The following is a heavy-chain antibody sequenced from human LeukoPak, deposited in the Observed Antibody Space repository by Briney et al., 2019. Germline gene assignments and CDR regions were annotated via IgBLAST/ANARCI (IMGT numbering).Heavy chain of an antibody. CDR3: AISPLVPSYCGGDCYPRFDY. V-gene: IGHV5-51*01. CDR1: GYSFSSNW. D-gene: IGHD2-21*02. CDR2: IYPDDSET. Sequence: GESPKISRKGSGYSFSSNWIAWGRQMPGKGPEWMGIIYPDDSETRHRPSFQGQVTISADKSISTAYLQWSSLKASETAMYSCAISPLVPSYCGGDCYPRFDYWGQGTLVTVSS. J-gene: IGHJ4*02.